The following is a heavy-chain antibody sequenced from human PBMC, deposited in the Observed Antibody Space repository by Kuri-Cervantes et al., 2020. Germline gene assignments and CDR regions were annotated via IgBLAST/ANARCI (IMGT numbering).Heavy chain of an antibody. J-gene: IGHJ4*02. V-gene: IGHV3-23*01. D-gene: IGHD2-2*01. CDR2: IGGTGGHI. CDR1: GFMFSSHW. Sequence: GGSLRLSCAVSGFMFSSHWMHWVRQAPGKGLVWVSAIGGTGGHIYYATSVKGRFTISKDTSKNTLYLQMDSLRAEDTATYYCATGYCSNLGEHWGQGTLVTVSS. CDR3: ATGYCSNLGEH.